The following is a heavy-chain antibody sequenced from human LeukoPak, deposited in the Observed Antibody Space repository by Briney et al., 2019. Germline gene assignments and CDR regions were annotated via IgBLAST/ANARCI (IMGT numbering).Heavy chain of an antibody. CDR2: INAGNGNT. V-gene: IGHV1-3*01. J-gene: IGHJ5*02. CDR1: RYTFTSYA. CDR3: AREDIIIEPPSRPFDP. Sequence: ASVKVSCKASRYTFTSYAMHWVRQAPGQRLEWMGWINAGNGNTKYSQKFQGRVTITRDTSASTAYMELTSLRSEDTAVYYCAREDIIIEPPSRPFDPWGQGTLVTVSS. D-gene: IGHD2/OR15-2a*01.